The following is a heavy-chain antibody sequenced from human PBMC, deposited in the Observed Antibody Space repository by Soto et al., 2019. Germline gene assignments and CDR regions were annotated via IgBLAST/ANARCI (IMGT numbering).Heavy chain of an antibody. V-gene: IGHV1-2*04. J-gene: IGHJ4*02. CDR2: INPNSGGT. D-gene: IGHD6-19*01. CDR1: GYTFTGYY. Sequence: ASVKVSCKASGYTFTGYYMHWVRQAPGQGLEWMGWINPNSGGTNYAQKFQGWVTMTRDTSISTAYMELSRLRSDDTAVYYCARHRSGWYSHYFDYWGQGTLVTVYS. CDR3: ARHRSGWYSHYFDY.